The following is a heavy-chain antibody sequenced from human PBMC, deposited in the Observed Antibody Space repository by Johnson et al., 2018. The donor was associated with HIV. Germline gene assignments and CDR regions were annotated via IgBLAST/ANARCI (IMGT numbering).Heavy chain of an antibody. CDR2: ISYDGSHK. V-gene: IGHV3-30-3*01. J-gene: IGHJ3*02. D-gene: IGHD3-10*01. CDR1: GFTVTNKY. Sequence: QVQLVESGGGLVQPGGSLRLSCAASGFTVTNKYMSWVRQAPGKGLEWVALISYDGSHKFYADSVKGRFTISRDHSKNTLYLQMNSLRAEDTAVYYCARDRVLLWFGESPLDAFDIWGQGTMVTVSS. CDR3: ARDRVLLWFGESPLDAFDI.